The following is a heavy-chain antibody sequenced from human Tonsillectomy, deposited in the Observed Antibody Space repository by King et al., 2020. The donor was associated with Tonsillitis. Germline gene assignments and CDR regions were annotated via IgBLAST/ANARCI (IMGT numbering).Heavy chain of an antibody. CDR1: GGSISSSSYY. CDR2: IYSSGST. V-gene: IGHV4-39*07. D-gene: IGHD6-13*01. CDR3: AIHSAGLEIDY. J-gene: IGHJ4*02. Sequence: QLQESGPGLVKPSETLSLTCTVSGGSISSSSYYWGWIRQPPGKGLEWIGSIYSSGSTYYNPSLKSRVTISVDTSKNQFSLKLRSVTAADTAVYYCAIHSAGLEIDYCGQGTLFTVSS.